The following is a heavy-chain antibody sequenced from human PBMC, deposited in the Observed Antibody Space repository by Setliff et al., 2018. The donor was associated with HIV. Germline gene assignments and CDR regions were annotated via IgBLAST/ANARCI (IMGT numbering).Heavy chain of an antibody. D-gene: IGHD3-22*01. CDR2: INPESGGT. V-gene: IGHV1-46*01. J-gene: IGHJ4*02. Sequence: ASVKVSCKASGYKWSDQFRNHYMHWVRQVPGQGLEWMGMINPESGGTTYAQKFQGRVTITSDTSTTSVYMQLSSLRSDDTAVYYCARVGLKWLLQLCPAYWGQGTLVTVSS. CDR1: GYKWSDQFRNHY. CDR3: ARVGLKWLLQLCPAY.